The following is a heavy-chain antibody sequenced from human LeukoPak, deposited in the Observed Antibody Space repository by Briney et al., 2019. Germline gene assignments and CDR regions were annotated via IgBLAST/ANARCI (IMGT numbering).Heavy chain of an antibody. Sequence: RPGGSLRLSCAASGFTFDNYCINWVRQAPGKGLEWVARIHWNGGRTGYADSVKGRFTISRDNSKNTLSLQMNSLRAEDTAVYYCATGGGSGWYPYYYYYYMDVWGKGTTVTISS. CDR2: IHWNGGRT. V-gene: IGHV3-20*04. CDR1: GFTFDNYC. D-gene: IGHD6-19*01. CDR3: ATGGGSGWYPYYYYYYMDV. J-gene: IGHJ6*03.